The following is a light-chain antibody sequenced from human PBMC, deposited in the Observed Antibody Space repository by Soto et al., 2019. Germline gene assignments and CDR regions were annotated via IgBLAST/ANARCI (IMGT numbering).Light chain of an antibody. Sequence: DIQMTQSPSTLSASVGDRVTITCRASQSISTWLAWYQQKPGKAPKLLIYDASNLESEVPSRFSGSGSGTEFTLTISSLQPDDFATYYCQQYNSYSWTFGQGTKVDI. J-gene: IGKJ1*01. CDR1: QSISTW. V-gene: IGKV1-5*01. CDR2: DAS. CDR3: QQYNSYSWT.